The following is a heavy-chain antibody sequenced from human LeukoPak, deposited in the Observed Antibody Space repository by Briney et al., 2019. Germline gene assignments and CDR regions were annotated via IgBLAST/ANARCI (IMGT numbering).Heavy chain of an antibody. J-gene: IGHJ6*02. Sequence: SETLSLTCTVSGGSISNYYWMWIRQPPGKGLEWIGHTSYSGSTSFNPSLKSRVTISVDTSKNQFSLKLSSVTAADTAVYYCARGRFGELLYRFYYYYGMDVWGQGTTVTVSS. CDR3: ARGRFGELLYRFYYYYGMDV. D-gene: IGHD3-10*01. CDR1: GGSISNYY. CDR2: TSYSGST. V-gene: IGHV4-59*01.